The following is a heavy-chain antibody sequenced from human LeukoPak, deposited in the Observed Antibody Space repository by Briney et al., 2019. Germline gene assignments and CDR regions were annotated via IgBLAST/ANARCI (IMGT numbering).Heavy chain of an antibody. D-gene: IGHD3-22*01. CDR2: ISYDGSNK. CDR1: GFTFSSYG. Sequence: GGSLRLSCAASGFTFSSYGMHWVRQAPGKGLEWVAVISYDGSNKYYADSVKGRFTISRDNSKNTLYLQMNSLRAEDTAVYYCARDGEYYYDSRGFQHWGQGTLVTVSS. V-gene: IGHV3-30*03. CDR3: ARDGEYYYDSRGFQH. J-gene: IGHJ1*01.